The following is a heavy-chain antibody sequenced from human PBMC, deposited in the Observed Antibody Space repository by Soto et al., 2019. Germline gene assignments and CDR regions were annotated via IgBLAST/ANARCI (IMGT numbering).Heavy chain of an antibody. CDR2: IYVGNGNT. CDR1: GYTFTNYA. Sequence: QVQLVQSGAEVKKPGASVMISCKAYGYTFTNYAIHWVHQAPGQRLEWMGWIYVGNGNTKYSQKFQGRVTIMRDTSASTAYMELSSLRSEDTAVYYCARGGIVPAARYFDLWGRGALVTVSS. V-gene: IGHV1-3*01. CDR3: ARGGIVPAARYFDL. D-gene: IGHD2-2*01. J-gene: IGHJ2*01.